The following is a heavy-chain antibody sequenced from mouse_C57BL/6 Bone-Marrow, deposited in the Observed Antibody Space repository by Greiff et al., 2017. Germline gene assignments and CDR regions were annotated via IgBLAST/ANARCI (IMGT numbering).Heavy chain of an antibody. CDR1: GFNITDDY. D-gene: IGHD2-3*01. CDR3: TTDGSCAY. V-gene: IGHV14-4*01. CDR2: IDPENGDT. J-gene: IGHJ3*01. Sequence: VQLQQSGAELVRPGASVKLSCTASGFNITDDYMHWVKQRPEQSLEWIGWIDPENGDTEYASKFQGKATITADTSSNTAYLQLSSLTSEDTAVYYCTTDGSCAYWGQGTLVTVAA.